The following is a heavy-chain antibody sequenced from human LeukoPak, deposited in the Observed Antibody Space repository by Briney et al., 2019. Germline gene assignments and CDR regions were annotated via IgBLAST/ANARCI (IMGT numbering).Heavy chain of an antibody. CDR2: ISYDGSNK. J-gene: IGHJ4*02. D-gene: IGHD1-26*01. Sequence: GGSLRLSCAASGFTFSSYAMHWVRQAPGKGLEWVAVISYDGSNKYYADSVKGRFTISRDNSKNTLYLQMNSLRAEDTAVYYCARDSGLQPLDYWGQGTLVTVSS. V-gene: IGHV3-30-3*01. CDR1: GFTFSSYA. CDR3: ARDSGLQPLDY.